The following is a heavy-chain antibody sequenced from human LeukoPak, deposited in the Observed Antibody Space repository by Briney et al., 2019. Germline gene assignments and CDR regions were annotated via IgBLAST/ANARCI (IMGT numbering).Heavy chain of an antibody. D-gene: IGHD3-16*01. CDR1: GFTPSSYE. J-gene: IGHJ5*02. Sequence: GGSLRLSCAASGFTPSSYEMDWVRPAPGRWLGWGSYIISGGGTINYAESVKGRFTISRDNSKNTLYIQMNSLRAEDTAVYYCARDRRETMITFGGVMTAGWFDPWGQGTLVTVSS. CDR2: IISGGGTI. CDR3: ARDRRETMITFGGVMTAGWFDP. V-gene: IGHV3-48*03.